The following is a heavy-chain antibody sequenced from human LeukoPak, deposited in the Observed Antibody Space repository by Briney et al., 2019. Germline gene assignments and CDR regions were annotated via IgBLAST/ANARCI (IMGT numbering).Heavy chain of an antibody. CDR2: ISGSGGST. CDR1: GFTFSNYA. D-gene: IGHD2-2*02. CDR3: AKYAFGIVVVPATIELDY. V-gene: IGHV3-23*01. J-gene: IGHJ4*02. Sequence: PGGSLRLSCAASGFTFSNYAMSWVRQAPGKGLEWVSAISGSGGSTYYADSVKGRFTISRDNSKNTLYLQMNSLRAEDTAVYYCAKYAFGIVVVPATIELDYWGQGTLVTVSS.